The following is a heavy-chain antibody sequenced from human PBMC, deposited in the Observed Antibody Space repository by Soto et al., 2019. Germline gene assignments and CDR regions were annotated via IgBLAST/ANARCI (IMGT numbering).Heavy chain of an antibody. V-gene: IGHV1-24*01. D-gene: IGHD3-10*01. CDR1: GYSFTSYD. J-gene: IGHJ6*02. Sequence: ASVKVSCKASGYSFTSYDINWVRQAPGKGLEWMGRFDPEDGETIYAQKFQGRVTMTEDTSTDTAYMELSSLRSEDTAVYYCATVKTFFYGYGMDVWGQGTTVTVSS. CDR2: FDPEDGET. CDR3: ATVKTFFYGYGMDV.